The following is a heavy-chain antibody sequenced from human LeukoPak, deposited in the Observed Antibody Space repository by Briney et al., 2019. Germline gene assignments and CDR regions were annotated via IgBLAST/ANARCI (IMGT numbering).Heavy chain of an antibody. V-gene: IGHV4-59*01. J-gene: IGHJ4*02. CDR2: IYYSGST. D-gene: IGHD3-10*01. CDR3: ARAAGGVTQFFDS. Sequence: SETLSLTCTVSGGSINGYYWNWIQQPPGKGLEWIGFIYYSGSTNYNPSLKSRVTISVDTSKNQFSQKLTSVTAADTAVYYCARAAGGVTQFFDSWGQGTLVTVSS. CDR1: GGSINGYY.